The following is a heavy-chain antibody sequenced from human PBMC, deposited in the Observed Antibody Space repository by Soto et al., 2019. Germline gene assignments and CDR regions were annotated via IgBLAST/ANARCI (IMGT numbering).Heavy chain of an antibody. CDR2: IDPSDSYT. CDR3: ARDSTISYYYGTDV. J-gene: IGHJ6*02. Sequence: GESLRISCKGSGYSFTSCWISLVRHMPGKGLEWMGRIDPSDSYTNSSPSFQGYVTISADKSISTAYLPWSSLKASDTAMYYRARDSTISYYYGTDVWGQGTTDNVSS. V-gene: IGHV5-10-1*01. CDR1: GYSFTSCW. D-gene: IGHD3-3*01.